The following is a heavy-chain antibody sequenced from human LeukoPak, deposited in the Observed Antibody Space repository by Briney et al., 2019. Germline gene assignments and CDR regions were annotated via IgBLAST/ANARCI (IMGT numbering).Heavy chain of an antibody. V-gene: IGHV4-59*01. Sequence: SETLSLTCAVYGGSFSGYYWSWIRQPPGKGLEWIGYIYYSGSTNYNPSLKSRVTISVDTSKNQFSLKLSSVTAADTAVYYCARVDCSSTSCHLYYFDYWGQGTLVTVSS. CDR3: ARVDCSSTSCHLYYFDY. J-gene: IGHJ4*02. CDR2: IYYSGST. CDR1: GGSFSGYY. D-gene: IGHD2-2*01.